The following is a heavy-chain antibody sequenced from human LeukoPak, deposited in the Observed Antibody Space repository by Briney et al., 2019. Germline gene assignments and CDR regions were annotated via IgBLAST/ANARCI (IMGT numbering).Heavy chain of an antibody. J-gene: IGHJ4*02. CDR2: MFSSGST. V-gene: IGHV4-4*07. CDR1: GTSISNYY. CDR3: ARDTQFFEWSFDY. Sequence: SETLSLTCTVSGTSISNYYWCWIRQPAGKGLEWIGRMFSSGSTNYKSSLKSRVTMSVDTSKSQFSLRLSSVTAADTAVYYCARDTQFFEWSFDYWGQGILVTVSS. D-gene: IGHD3-3*01.